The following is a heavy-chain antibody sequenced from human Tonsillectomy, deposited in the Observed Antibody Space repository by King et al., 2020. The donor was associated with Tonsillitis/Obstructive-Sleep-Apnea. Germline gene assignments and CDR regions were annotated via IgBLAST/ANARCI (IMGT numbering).Heavy chain of an antibody. CDR1: GFTFSTYT. J-gene: IGHJ3*01. D-gene: IGHD4-17*01. V-gene: IGHV3-23*04. CDR2: LTGTAFST. Sequence: VQLVESGGGLVQPGGSLRLSCAASGFTFSTYTLPWVRQPPGKGLEWFSALTGTAFSTYYADSVKGGFTISRDNSKNTLHLQMNSLRAEDTAVYYCAKGHGDDDAFDVWGQGTMVTVSS. CDR3: AKGHGDDDAFDV.